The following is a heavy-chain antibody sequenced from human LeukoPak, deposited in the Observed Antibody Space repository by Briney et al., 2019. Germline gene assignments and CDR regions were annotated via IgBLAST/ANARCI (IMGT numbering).Heavy chain of an antibody. CDR3: ARGKSSSWYYGY. J-gene: IGHJ4*02. V-gene: IGHV4-59*01. CDR1: GGSISSYY. D-gene: IGHD6-13*01. CDR2: IYYSGST. Sequence: SETLSLTCTVSGGSISSYYWSWIRQPPGKGLECIRHIYYSGSTNYNPPLKSRVTISVDTSKNQFSLKLSSVTAADTAVYYCARGKSSSWYYGYWGQGTLVTVSS.